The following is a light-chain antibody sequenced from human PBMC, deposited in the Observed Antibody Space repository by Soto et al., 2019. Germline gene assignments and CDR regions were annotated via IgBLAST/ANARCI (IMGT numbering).Light chain of an antibody. CDR2: DAS. V-gene: IGKV1-5*01. J-gene: IGKJ1*01. Sequence: DLQMTQSPYTRSSSLGDRVTITFRASQGISTCLAWYQQKPGTAPKLLIYDASSLESGVPSRFSGSGSGTEFTLTISSLEADDYATYYCQQYSIYPRTFGQGTRVDIK. CDR3: QQYSIYPRT. CDR1: QGISTC.